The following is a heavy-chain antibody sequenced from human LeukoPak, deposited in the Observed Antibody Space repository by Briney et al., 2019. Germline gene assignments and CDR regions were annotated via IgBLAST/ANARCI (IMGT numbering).Heavy chain of an antibody. CDR3: ARGWLVWRVDY. V-gene: IGHV4-39*07. J-gene: IGHJ4*02. CDR1: GGSISSSSYY. Sequence: SETLSLTCTVSGGSISSSSYYWGWIRQPPGKGLEWIGRIYTSGSTNYNPSLKSRVTISVDTSKNQFSLKLSSVTAADTAVYYCARGWLVWRVDYWGQGTLVTVSS. D-gene: IGHD6-19*01. CDR2: IYTSGST.